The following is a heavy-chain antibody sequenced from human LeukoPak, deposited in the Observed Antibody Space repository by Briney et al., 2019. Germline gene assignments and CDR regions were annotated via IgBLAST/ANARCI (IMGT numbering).Heavy chain of an antibody. CDR3: AKFSGDYGHPGDY. CDR1: GFTFNNYA. CDR2: ISGSGYST. D-gene: IGHD4-17*01. V-gene: IGHV3-23*01. Sequence: PGGSLRLSCAASGFTFNNYAMKWVRQAPGKGLDWISVISGSGYSTYHADSVKGRFTISRDNSKSTLYLQMDSLRVEDTAIYYCAKFSGDYGHPGDYXGQGTLVXVS. J-gene: IGHJ4*02.